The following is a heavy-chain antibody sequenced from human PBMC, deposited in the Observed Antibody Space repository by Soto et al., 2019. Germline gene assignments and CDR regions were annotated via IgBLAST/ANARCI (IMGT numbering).Heavy chain of an antibody. D-gene: IGHD6-19*01. CDR1: GFTFSSYA. CDR3: AKDHNQWLEPRAFDI. CDR2: ISGSGGST. V-gene: IGHV3-23*01. J-gene: IGHJ3*02. Sequence: GGSLRLSCAASGFTFSSYAMSWVRQAPGKGLEWVSAISGSGGSTYYADSVKGRLTISRDNSKNTLYLQMNSLRAEDTAVYYCAKDHNQWLEPRAFDIWGQGTMVTVSS.